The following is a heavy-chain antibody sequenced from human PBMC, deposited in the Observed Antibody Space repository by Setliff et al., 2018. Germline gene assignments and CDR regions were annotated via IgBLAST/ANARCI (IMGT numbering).Heavy chain of an antibody. Sequence: GGSLRLSCAASGFTFSSYAMSWVRQAPGKGLEWVAFIRYDGSNKYYADSVKGRFTMSRDNSKNTQYLQMNSLRAEDTAVYYCARGGDYCGGECYIPPPDSYWGQGTLVTVSS. CDR1: GFTFSSYA. V-gene: IGHV3-30*02. CDR3: ARGGDYCGGECYIPPPDSY. CDR2: IRYDGSNK. D-gene: IGHD2-21*01. J-gene: IGHJ4*02.